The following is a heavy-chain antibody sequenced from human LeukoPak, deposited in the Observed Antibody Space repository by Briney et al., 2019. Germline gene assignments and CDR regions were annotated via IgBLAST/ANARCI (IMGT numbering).Heavy chain of an antibody. V-gene: IGHV3-23*01. Sequence: PGGSLRLSCAASGFTFSRCSMNWVRQAPGKGLEWVSAISGSGGSTYYADSVKGRFTISRDNSKNTLYLQMNSLRAEDTAVYYCAKEVSVSRWLLLGDYFDYWGQGTLVTVSS. J-gene: IGHJ4*02. D-gene: IGHD2-15*01. CDR2: ISGSGGST. CDR1: GFTFSRCS. CDR3: AKEVSVSRWLLLGDYFDY.